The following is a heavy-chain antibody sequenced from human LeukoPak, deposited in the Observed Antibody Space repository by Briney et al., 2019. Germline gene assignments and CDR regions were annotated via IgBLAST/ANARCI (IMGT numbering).Heavy chain of an antibody. CDR3: ARNYFDWLSGSKIYYYYYYMDV. D-gene: IGHD3-9*01. V-gene: IGHV3-21*01. Sequence: AGSLRLSCAASGFTFSSNSMNWVRQAPGKGLEWVSSISSSSSYIYYADSVKGRFTISRDNAKNSLYLQMNSLRAEDTAVYYCARNYFDWLSGSKIYYYYYYMDVWGKGTTVTVSS. CDR1: GFTFSSNS. J-gene: IGHJ6*03. CDR2: ISSSSSYI.